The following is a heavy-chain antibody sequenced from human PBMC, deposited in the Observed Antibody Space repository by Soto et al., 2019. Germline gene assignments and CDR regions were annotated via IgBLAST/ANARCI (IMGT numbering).Heavy chain of an antibody. D-gene: IGHD3-3*01. J-gene: IGHJ2*01. CDR1: GGSISSGGYY. CDR3: SRGPDSSHWYFDL. Sequence: QVQLQESGPGLVKPSQTLSLTCTVSGGSISSGGYYWSWIRQHPGKGLEWIGYIYYSGSTYYNPSLKIRVPRSVDTSKNQFSLKLSSVTAADTAVYYCSRGPDSSHWYFDLLGRGTLVTVSS. CDR2: IYYSGST. V-gene: IGHV4-31*03.